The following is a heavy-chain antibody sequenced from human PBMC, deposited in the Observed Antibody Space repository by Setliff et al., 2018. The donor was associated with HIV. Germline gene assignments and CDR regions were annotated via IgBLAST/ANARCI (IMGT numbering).Heavy chain of an antibody. J-gene: IGHJ5*02. CDR2: IEFDGSEK. V-gene: IGHV3-30*02. CDR1: GFIFNNHG. CDR3: ARVSPWFDP. Sequence: GGSLRLSCAASGFIFNNHGMHWVRQAPGKGLEWVTFIEFDGSEKGYADSVKGRFTISRDNSKNTLYLQMSSLRAEDTAVYYCARVSPWFDPWGQGTLVTVSS.